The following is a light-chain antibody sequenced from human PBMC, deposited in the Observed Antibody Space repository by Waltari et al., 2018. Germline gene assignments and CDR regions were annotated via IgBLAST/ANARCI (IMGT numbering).Light chain of an antibody. CDR2: GAS. CDR1: QSVSRA. CDR3: QHYERLPAT. Sequence: EIVLTQSPGTLSLSPGERATLSCRASQSVSRALAWYQQKPGQAPRLLIYGASNRATGIPDRFSGSGSGTDFSLTISRLDPEDVAVYNCQHYERLPATFGQGTKVEIK. V-gene: IGKV3-20*01. J-gene: IGKJ1*01.